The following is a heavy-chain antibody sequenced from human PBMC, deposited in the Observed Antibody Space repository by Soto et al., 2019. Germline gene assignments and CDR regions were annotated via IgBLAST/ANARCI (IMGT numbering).Heavy chain of an antibody. D-gene: IGHD5-12*01. Sequence: GGSLRLSCAASGFTFSSYAMSWVRQAPGKGLEWVSGISGSGGSTYYADSVKGRFTISRDNSKNTLYLQMNSLRAEDTAVYYCAKVGGLDGYNYIFDYWGQGTLVTVSS. CDR2: ISGSGGST. V-gene: IGHV3-23*01. CDR3: AKVGGLDGYNYIFDY. CDR1: GFTFSSYA. J-gene: IGHJ4*02.